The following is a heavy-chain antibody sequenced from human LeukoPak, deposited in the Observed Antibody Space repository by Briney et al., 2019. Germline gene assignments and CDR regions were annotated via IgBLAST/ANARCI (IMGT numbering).Heavy chain of an antibody. D-gene: IGHD2-15*01. CDR3: ARRQTPDY. J-gene: IGHJ4*02. CDR2: ISYRGNT. V-gene: IGHV4-39*01. CDR1: GDSISSSSYY. Sequence: PSETLSLTCTVSGDSISSSSYYWCWIRQPPGKGLEWIGSISYRGNTYYNPSLKSRVTISVDTSKNQFSLTLSSVTAADTAVYYCARRQTPDYWGQGTLVTVSS.